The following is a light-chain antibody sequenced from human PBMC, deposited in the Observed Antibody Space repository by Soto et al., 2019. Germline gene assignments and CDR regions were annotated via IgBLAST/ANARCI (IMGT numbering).Light chain of an antibody. V-gene: IGKV3-15*01. Sequence: EIVMTQSPATLSVSPGERGTLSCRASQSIRSNVAWYQQRPGQAPGLLIFGASVRATGVPDRFSGSGSGTDFTLTINSLQSEDSAVYYCQQSHNRPSFGPGTKVEIK. J-gene: IGKJ3*01. CDR1: QSIRSN. CDR3: QQSHNRPS. CDR2: GAS.